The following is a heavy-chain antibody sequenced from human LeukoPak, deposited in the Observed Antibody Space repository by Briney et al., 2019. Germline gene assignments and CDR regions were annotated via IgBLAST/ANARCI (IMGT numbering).Heavy chain of an antibody. CDR3: ARRVRSADHRCDY. CDR2: IYYSGST. CDR1: GGSISSSSYY. J-gene: IGHJ4*02. V-gene: IGHV4-39*07. Sequence: SETLSLTCTVSGGSISSSSYYWGWIRQPPGKGLEWIGSIYYSGSTYYNPSLKSRVTISVDKSKNQFSLQVTSVTAADTAVYYCARRVRSADHRCDYWGQGTLVTVSS. D-gene: IGHD1-14*01.